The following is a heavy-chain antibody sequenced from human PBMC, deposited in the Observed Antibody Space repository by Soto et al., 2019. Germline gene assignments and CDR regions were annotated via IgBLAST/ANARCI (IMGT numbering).Heavy chain of an antibody. CDR1: GGSISSSSYY. Sequence: QLQLQESGPGLVKPSETLSLTCTVSGGSISSSSYYWGWIRQPPGKGLEWIGSIYYSGSTYYNPYFKHRVTISVDTIKKQFSLKLSSVSAADTAVYYCARHTPAISISDHWGQGTLVTVSS. D-gene: IGHD2-15*01. CDR3: ARHTPAISISDH. V-gene: IGHV4-39*01. CDR2: IYYSGST. J-gene: IGHJ4*02.